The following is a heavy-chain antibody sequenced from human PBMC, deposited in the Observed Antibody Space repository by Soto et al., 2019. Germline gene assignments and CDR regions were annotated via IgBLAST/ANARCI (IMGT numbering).Heavy chain of an antibody. V-gene: IGHV4-30-4*01. D-gene: IGHD2-15*01. CDR3: ARVGCSGGSCYSIAVAAPGHNWFDP. CDR1: GGSISNGDYY. Sequence: QVQLQESGPGLVKPSQTLSLTCTVSGGSISNGDYYWSWIRQPPGKGLEWIGYISYSGSTYFKPSLKSRVTISIDTSKNQFSLKLSSVTAADTAVYYCARVGCSGGSCYSIAVAAPGHNWFDPWGQGTLVTVSS. J-gene: IGHJ5*02. CDR2: ISYSGST.